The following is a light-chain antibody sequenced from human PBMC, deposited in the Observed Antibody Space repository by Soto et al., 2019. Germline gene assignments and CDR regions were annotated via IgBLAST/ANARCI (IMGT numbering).Light chain of an antibody. CDR1: QTISSW. Sequence: DIRMTQSPSTLSVSVGERVTISCRASQTISSWLAWYQQKPGQAPKLLIYAASTLHSGVPSRFSGSGSGTDFTLTISSLQSEDVATYFCQQYNTYSGTFGQGTKVDIK. J-gene: IGKJ1*01. CDR2: AAS. V-gene: IGKV1-5*01. CDR3: QQYNTYSGT.